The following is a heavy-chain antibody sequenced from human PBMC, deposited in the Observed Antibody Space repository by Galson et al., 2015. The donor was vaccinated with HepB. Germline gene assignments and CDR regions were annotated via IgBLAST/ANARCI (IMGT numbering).Heavy chain of an antibody. CDR3: ARVKGPNTIFGVVDH. J-gene: IGHJ5*02. CDR1: GFTLRTYT. CDR2: ITGSSGYI. V-gene: IGHV3-21*01. D-gene: IGHD3-3*01. Sequence: SLRLSCATAGFTLRTYTMHWVRQAPGKGLEWVSSITGSSGYIYYANSLFLQMNSLRGDDTALYYCARVKGPNTIFGVVDHWGQGTLVTVSS.